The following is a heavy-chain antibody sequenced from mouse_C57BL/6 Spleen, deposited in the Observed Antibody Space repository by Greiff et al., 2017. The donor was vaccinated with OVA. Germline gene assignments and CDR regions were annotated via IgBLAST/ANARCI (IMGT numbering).Heavy chain of an antibody. V-gene: IGHV2-2*01. CDR2: IWSGGST. D-gene: IGHD4-1*01. CDR3: ARTGTLAY. Sequence: VHLVESGPGLVQPSQSLSITCTVSGFSLTSYGVHWVRQSPGKGLEWLGVIWSGGSTDYNAAFISRLSISKDNSKSQVFFKMNSLQADDTAIYYCARTGTLAYWGQGTLVTVSA. J-gene: IGHJ3*01. CDR1: GFSLTSYG.